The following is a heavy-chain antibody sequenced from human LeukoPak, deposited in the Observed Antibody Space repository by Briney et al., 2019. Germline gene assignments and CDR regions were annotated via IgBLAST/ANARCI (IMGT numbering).Heavy chain of an antibody. V-gene: IGHV4-38-2*02. D-gene: IGHD6-13*01. CDR3: ARGYSSSWYMNWFDP. CDR2: IYHSGTA. Sequence: SETPSLTCTVSGYSISSGYFWGWIRQPPGKGLEWIGNIYHSGTAYYNPSLKSRVTISVDTSKNQFSLKLNSVTAADAAIYYCARGYSSSWYMNWFDPWGQGTLVTVSS. J-gene: IGHJ5*02. CDR1: GYSISSGYF.